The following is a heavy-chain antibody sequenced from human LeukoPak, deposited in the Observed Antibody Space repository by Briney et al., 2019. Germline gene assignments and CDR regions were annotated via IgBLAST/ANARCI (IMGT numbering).Heavy chain of an antibody. J-gene: IGHJ4*02. CDR3: ARKNYYDTSGRFDC. V-gene: IGHV1-2*02. CDR2: INPNSGDT. Sequence: GASVKVSCKASGYTFTDYYIHWVRQAPGQGLEWMGWINPNSGDTKYAQKFQGRVTMTRDTSISTAYMEVRSDDTAVYYCARKNYYDTSGRFDCWGQGTLVTVSS. CDR1: GYTFTDYY. D-gene: IGHD3-22*01.